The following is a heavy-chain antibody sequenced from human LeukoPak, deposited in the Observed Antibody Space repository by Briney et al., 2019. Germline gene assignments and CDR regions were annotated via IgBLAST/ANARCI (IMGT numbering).Heavy chain of an antibody. CDR3: ARGPYRPYGSGSYRILGGFDP. CDR2: IYTSGST. Sequence: SETLSLTCTVSGGSISSYYWSWIRQPAGKGLEWVGRIYTSGSTNYNPSLKSRVTMSVDTSKNQFSLKLSSVTAADTAVYYCARGPYRPYGSGSYRILGGFDPWGQGTLVTVSS. D-gene: IGHD3-10*01. V-gene: IGHV4-4*07. CDR1: GGSISSYY. J-gene: IGHJ5*02.